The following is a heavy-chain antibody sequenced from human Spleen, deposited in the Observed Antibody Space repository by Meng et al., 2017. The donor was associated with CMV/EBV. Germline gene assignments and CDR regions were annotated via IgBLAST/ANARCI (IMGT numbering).Heavy chain of an antibody. CDR1: GGTFSSYA. J-gene: IGHJ6*02. CDR2: IIPIFGTA. CDR3: AIWGAASPDYYYGMDV. Sequence: SVKVSCKASGGTFSSYAISWVRQAPGQGFEWMGGIIPIFGTANYAQKFQGRVTITTDESTSTAYMELSSLRSEDTAVYYCAIWGAASPDYYYGMDVWGQGTTVTVSS. V-gene: IGHV1-69*05. D-gene: IGHD3-16*01.